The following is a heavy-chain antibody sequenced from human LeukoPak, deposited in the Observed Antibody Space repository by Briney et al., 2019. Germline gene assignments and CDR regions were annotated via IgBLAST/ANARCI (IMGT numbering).Heavy chain of an antibody. CDR3: AKDLHQQAAGGSIPAAVGY. CDR1: GFTFSSYW. Sequence: PGGSLRLSCAASGFTFSSYWMSWVRQAPGKGLEWVANIKQDGSEKYYVDSVKGRFTISRDNAKNSLYLQMNSLRAEDTAVYYCAKDLHQQAAGGSIPAAVGYWGQGTLVTVSS. J-gene: IGHJ4*02. CDR2: IKQDGSEK. V-gene: IGHV3-7*01. D-gene: IGHD2-2*01.